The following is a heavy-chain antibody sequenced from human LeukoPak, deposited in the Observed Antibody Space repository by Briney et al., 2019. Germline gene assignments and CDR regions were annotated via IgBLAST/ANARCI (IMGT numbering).Heavy chain of an antibody. D-gene: IGHD1-26*01. J-gene: IGHJ4*02. CDR3: ARSGQYSGSYSVY. Sequence: PSETLSHTCAVYGGSFSGYYWSWIRQPPGKGLEWIGEINHSGSTNYNPSLKSRVTISVDTSKNQFSLKLSSVTAADTAVYYCARSGQYSGSYSVYWGQGTLVTVSS. CDR2: INHSGST. V-gene: IGHV4-34*01. CDR1: GGSFSGYY.